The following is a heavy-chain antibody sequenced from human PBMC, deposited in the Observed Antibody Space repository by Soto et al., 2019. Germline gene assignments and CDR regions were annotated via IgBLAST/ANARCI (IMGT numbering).Heavy chain of an antibody. J-gene: IGHJ4*02. CDR1: GFTFSSYS. CDR2: FRTGADDGTT. Sequence: GGSLRLSCAASGFTFSSYSMSWVRQAPGKGLEWVSGFRTGADDGTTYYADSVKGRFTISRDISKNTLFLQMNSLRAEDTAIYYCAKNLAMIVVVIPAQIFDYWGQGTLVTVSS. D-gene: IGHD3-22*01. CDR3: AKNLAMIVVVIPAQIFDY. V-gene: IGHV3-23*01.